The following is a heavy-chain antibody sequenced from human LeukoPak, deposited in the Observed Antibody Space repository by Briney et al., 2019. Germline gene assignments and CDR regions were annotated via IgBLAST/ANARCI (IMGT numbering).Heavy chain of an antibody. CDR2: IWYDGGNK. V-gene: IGHV3-33*01. J-gene: IGHJ4*02. D-gene: IGHD3-10*01. Sequence: LPGGSLRLSCAASGFTFSSYGMHWVRQAPGKGLEWVAVIWYDGGNKYYADSVKGRFTISRDNSKNTLYLQMNSLRAEDTAVYYCARGDIARPFDYWGQGTLVTVSS. CDR3: ARGDIARPFDY. CDR1: GFTFSSYG.